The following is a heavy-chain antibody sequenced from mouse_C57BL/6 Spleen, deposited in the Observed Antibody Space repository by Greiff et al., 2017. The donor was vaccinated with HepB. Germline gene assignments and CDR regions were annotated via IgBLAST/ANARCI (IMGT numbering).Heavy chain of an antibody. D-gene: IGHD1-1*01. V-gene: IGHV5-17*01. CDR3: AREGTTDWYFDV. CDR2: ISSGSSTI. J-gene: IGHJ1*03. CDR1: GFTFSDYG. Sequence: EVKVEESGGGLVKPGGSLKLSCAASGFTFSDYGMHWVRQAPEKGLEWVAYISSGSSTIYYADTVKGRFTISRDNAKNTLFLQMTSLRSEDTAMYYCAREGTTDWYFDVWGTGTTVTVSS.